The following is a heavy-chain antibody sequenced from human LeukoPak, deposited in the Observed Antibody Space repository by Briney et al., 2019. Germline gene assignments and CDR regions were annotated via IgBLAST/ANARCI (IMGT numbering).Heavy chain of an antibody. CDR1: GYTFTSYY. CDR2: INPSGGST. J-gene: IGHJ3*02. Sequence: ASVKVSCKASGYTFTSYYMHWVRQAPGQGLEWMGIINPSGGSTSYAQKSQGRVTMTRDMSTSTVYMELSSLRSEDTAVYYCARGVQVAATPDAFDIWGQGTMVTVSS. CDR3: ARGVQVAATPDAFDI. D-gene: IGHD2-15*01. V-gene: IGHV1-46*01.